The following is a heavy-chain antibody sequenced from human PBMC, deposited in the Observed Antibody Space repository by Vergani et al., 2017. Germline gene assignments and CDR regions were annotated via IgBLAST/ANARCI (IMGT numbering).Heavy chain of an antibody. Sequence: QVQLVQSGAEVKKPGSSVKVSCKASGGTFSSYAISWVRKATGQGLEWMGGIIPIFGTANYAQKFQGRVTITADESTSTAYMELSSLRSEDTAVYYCARGQRAVLRYFDWLVPYWGQGTLVTVSS. CDR2: IIPIFGTA. V-gene: IGHV1-69*01. CDR3: ARGQRAVLRYFDWLVPY. J-gene: IGHJ4*02. D-gene: IGHD3-9*01. CDR1: GGTFSSYA.